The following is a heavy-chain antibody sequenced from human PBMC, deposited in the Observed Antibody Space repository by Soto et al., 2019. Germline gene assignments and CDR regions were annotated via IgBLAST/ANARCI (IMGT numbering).Heavy chain of an antibody. V-gene: IGHV4-59*08. Sequence: SWIRQPPGKGLEWIGYIYYSGSTNYNPSLKSRVTISVDTSKNQFSLKLSSVTAADTAVYYCARIDFWSGSHYYYYYMDVWGKGTTVTVSS. CDR3: ARIDFWSGSHYYYYYMDV. D-gene: IGHD3-3*01. CDR2: IYYSGST. J-gene: IGHJ6*03.